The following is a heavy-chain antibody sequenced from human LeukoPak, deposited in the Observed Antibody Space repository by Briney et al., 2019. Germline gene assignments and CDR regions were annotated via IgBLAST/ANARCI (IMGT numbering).Heavy chain of an antibody. Sequence: SGGSLRLSCAASGFTFSNYGMHWVRQAPGKGLEWVAFIRYDGSNKSYADSVKGRFTISRDNAKNSLYLQMNSLRAEDTAVYYCARSGRGYDDAFDIWGQGTMVTVSS. J-gene: IGHJ3*02. CDR1: GFTFSNYG. CDR3: ARSGRGYDDAFDI. D-gene: IGHD5-12*01. V-gene: IGHV3-30*02. CDR2: IRYDGSNK.